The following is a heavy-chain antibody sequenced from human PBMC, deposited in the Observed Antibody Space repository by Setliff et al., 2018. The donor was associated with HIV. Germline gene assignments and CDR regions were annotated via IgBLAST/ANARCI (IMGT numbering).Heavy chain of an antibody. V-gene: IGHV4-39*01. Sequence: SETLSLICSVSGGSTSSSSYYWAWVRQPPGKGLEYIGNIYYTGSTHHNPSLESRVATSVDTSKNQFSLKLSSVTAADTAVYYCARIVRWELVATSTFFYYYMDVWGKGTTVTVSS. J-gene: IGHJ6*03. CDR1: GGSTSSSSYY. CDR2: IYYTGST. D-gene: IGHD1-26*01. CDR3: ARIVRWELVATSTFFYYYMDV.